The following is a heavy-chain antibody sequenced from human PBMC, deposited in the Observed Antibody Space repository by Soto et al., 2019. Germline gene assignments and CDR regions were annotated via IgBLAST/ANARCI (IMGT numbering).Heavy chain of an antibody. CDR3: ATVFMVRGANLIALDI. Sequence: ASVKVSCKASGYTFTSYYMHWVRQAPGQGLEWMGIINPSGGSTSYAQKFQGRVTMTRDTSTSTVYMELSSLRSEDTAVYYCATVFMVRGANLIALDICGQGTMVPGSS. CDR2: INPSGGST. V-gene: IGHV1-46*03. D-gene: IGHD3-10*01. CDR1: GYTFTSYY. J-gene: IGHJ3*02.